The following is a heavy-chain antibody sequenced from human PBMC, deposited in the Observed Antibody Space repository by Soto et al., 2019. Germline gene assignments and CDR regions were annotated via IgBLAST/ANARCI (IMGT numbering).Heavy chain of an antibody. V-gene: IGHV3-7*05. CDR1: GFSISTYW. CDR2: IKEDGSEA. Sequence: EVQLVESGGGSVQPGGSLRLSCAASGFSISTYWMNWVRQAPGKGLEWVANIKEDGSEAHYVDSGKGRFTISRDNAKNSLFLDMDSLRGEDTAVYYCARDWGAPGRGSAFGYYYRFGMDVWGQGATFTVPS. D-gene: IGHD3-16*01. CDR3: ARDWGAPGRGSAFGYYYRFGMDV. J-gene: IGHJ6*02.